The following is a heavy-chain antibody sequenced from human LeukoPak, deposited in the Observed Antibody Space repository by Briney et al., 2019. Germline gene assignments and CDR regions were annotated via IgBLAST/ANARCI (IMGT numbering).Heavy chain of an antibody. J-gene: IGHJ5*02. Sequence: GASVKVSCKASGGTFSSYAISCVRQAPGQGLEWMGRIISIFGIANYAQKFQGRVTITTDKSTSTAYMELSSLRSEDTAVYYCAGDTGIAARSNWFDPWGQGTLVTVSS. V-gene: IGHV1-69*04. D-gene: IGHD6-6*01. CDR1: GGTFSSYA. CDR2: IISIFGIA. CDR3: AGDTGIAARSNWFDP.